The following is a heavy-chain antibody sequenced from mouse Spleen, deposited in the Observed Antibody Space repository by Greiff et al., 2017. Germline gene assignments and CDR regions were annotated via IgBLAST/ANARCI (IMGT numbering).Heavy chain of an antibody. V-gene: IGHV1-69*01. J-gene: IGHJ2*01. Sequence: QVQLQQPGAELVMPGASVKLSCKASGYTFTSYWMHWVKQRPGQGLEWIGEIDPSDSYTNYNQKFKGKATLTVDKSSSTAYMQLSSLTSEDSAVYYCARSGDGEDYWGQGTTLTVSS. CDR3: ARSGDGEDY. CDR1: GYTFTSYW. D-gene: IGHD2-13*01. CDR2: IDPSDSYT.